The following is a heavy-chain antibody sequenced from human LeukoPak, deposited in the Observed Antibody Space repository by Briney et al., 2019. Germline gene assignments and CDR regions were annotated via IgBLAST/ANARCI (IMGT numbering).Heavy chain of an antibody. CDR3: ARGNYDFWGGTTNYYFDY. V-gene: IGHV4-31*03. Sequence: KPSETLSLTCTVSGGSISSGGYYWSWIRQHPGKGLEWIGYIYYSGSTYYNPSLKSRVTVSVDTSKNQFSLKLSSVTAADTAVYYCARGNYDFWGGTTNYYFDYWGQGTLVTVSS. CDR1: GGSISSGGYY. CDR2: IYYSGST. J-gene: IGHJ4*02. D-gene: IGHD3-3*01.